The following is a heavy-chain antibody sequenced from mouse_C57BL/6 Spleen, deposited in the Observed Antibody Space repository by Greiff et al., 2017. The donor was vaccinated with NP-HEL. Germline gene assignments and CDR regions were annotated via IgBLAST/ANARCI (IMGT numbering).Heavy chain of an antibody. CDR3: ARGRYDGYYFDY. CDR2: IDPSDSYT. CDR1: GYTFTSYW. Sequence: VQLQQSGAELVRPGTSVKLSCKASGYTFTSYWMHWVKQRPGQGLEWIGVIDPSDSYTNYNQKFKGKATLTVDTSSSTAYMQLSSLTSEDSAVYYGARGRYDGYYFDYWGQGTTLTVSS. V-gene: IGHV1-59*01. J-gene: IGHJ2*01. D-gene: IGHD2-3*01.